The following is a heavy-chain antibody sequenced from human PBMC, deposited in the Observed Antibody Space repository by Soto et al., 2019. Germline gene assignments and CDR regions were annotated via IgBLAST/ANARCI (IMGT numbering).Heavy chain of an antibody. V-gene: IGHV3-48*03. J-gene: IGHJ6*02. Sequence: EVQLVESGGGLVQPGGSLRLSCVASGFVFKNYEMNWVRQAPGKGLEWISYISNSGNTIYVADSMRGRFTISRDNAKNSLFLQMNSLRADDTAVYYCARYIDNRDYYYGLDVWGQGTTVTVSS. CDR1: GFVFKNYE. D-gene: IGHD5-12*01. CDR2: ISNSGNTI. CDR3: ARYIDNRDYYYGLDV.